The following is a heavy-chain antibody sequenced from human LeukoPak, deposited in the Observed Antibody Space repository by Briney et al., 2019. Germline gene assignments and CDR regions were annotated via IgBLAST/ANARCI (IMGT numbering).Heavy chain of an antibody. D-gene: IGHD3-10*01. CDR3: ARSARYGSGSYLLGY. Sequence: ASVKVSCKASGYTFTGYYMHWVRQAPGQGLEWMGWINPNSGGTNYAQKFQGRVTMTRDTSISTAYMELSRLRSDDPAVYYCARSARYGSGSYLLGYWGQGTLVTVSS. CDR2: INPNSGGT. J-gene: IGHJ4*02. CDR1: GYTFTGYY. V-gene: IGHV1-2*02.